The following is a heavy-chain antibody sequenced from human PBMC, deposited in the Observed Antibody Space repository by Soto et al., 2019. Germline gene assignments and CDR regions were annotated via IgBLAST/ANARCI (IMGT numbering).Heavy chain of an antibody. Sequence: QVQLRESGPGLVKPSQTLSLTCTVSGGSIRSGGDYWSWIRQHPGKGLEWIGYIYNSGSTYYNLSLKSRVTISVDTSKNQFSVKLNSVTAADTAVYYCAVLYCSGGSCKKWFDPWGQGTLVTVSS. CDR3: AVLYCSGGSCKKWFDP. CDR1: GGSIRSGGDY. V-gene: IGHV4-31*03. J-gene: IGHJ5*02. D-gene: IGHD2-15*01. CDR2: IYNSGST.